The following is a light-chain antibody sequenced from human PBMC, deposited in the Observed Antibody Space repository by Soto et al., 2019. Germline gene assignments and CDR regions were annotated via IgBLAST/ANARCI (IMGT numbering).Light chain of an antibody. Sequence: IQLTQSPSFLSASLGDRVTITCRASQGISSALAWYQQKPGKAPKLLIYDASSLESGVPSRFSGSGSGTEFTLTISSLQPDDFATYYCQQYNSYSLTFGGGTKVDNK. J-gene: IGKJ4*01. CDR1: QGISSA. V-gene: IGKV1-13*02. CDR2: DAS. CDR3: QQYNSYSLT.